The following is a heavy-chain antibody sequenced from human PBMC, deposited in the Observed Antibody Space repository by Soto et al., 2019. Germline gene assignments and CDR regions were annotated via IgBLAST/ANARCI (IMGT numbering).Heavy chain of an antibody. CDR3: ARDPSAGDSAGY. Sequence: QVQLVQSGAEVKKPGSSVKVSCKASGGTFSSSTISWVRQAPGQGLEWMGRIIPILGIANYAQKFQGRVTITADQSTSTAYMEPSSLRSEDTAVYYCARDPSAGDSAGYWGQGTLVTVSS. D-gene: IGHD2-21*01. V-gene: IGHV1-69*08. J-gene: IGHJ4*02. CDR2: IIPILGIA. CDR1: GGTFSSST.